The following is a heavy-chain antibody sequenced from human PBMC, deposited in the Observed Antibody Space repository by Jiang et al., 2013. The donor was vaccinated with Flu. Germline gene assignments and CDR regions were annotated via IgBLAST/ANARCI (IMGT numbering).Heavy chain of an antibody. CDR3: ARHGGDDGDYGSDAFDI. D-gene: IGHD4-17*01. J-gene: IGHJ3*02. Sequence: SGYSFTSYWIGWVRQMPGKGLEWMGIIYPGDSDTRYSPSFQGQVTISADKSISTAYLQWSSLKASDTAMYYCARHGGDDGDYGSDAFDIWGQGTMVTVSS. V-gene: IGHV5-51*01. CDR1: GYSFTSYW. CDR2: IYPGDSDT.